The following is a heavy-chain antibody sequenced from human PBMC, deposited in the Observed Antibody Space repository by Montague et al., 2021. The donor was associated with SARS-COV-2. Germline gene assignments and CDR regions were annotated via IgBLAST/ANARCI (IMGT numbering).Heavy chain of an antibody. V-gene: IGHV3-9*01. CDR2: ISWNSGSI. D-gene: IGHD6-19*01. CDR3: AKDMGGAVAVPPHYYYYGMDV. J-gene: IGHJ6*02. CDR1: GFTFDDYA. Sequence: SLRLSCAASGFTFDDYAMHWVRQAPGKGLEWVSGISWNSGSIGYADSVKGRLTISRDNAKNSLYLQMNSLRAEDTALYYCAKDMGGAVAVPPHYYYYGMDVWGQGTTVTVSS.